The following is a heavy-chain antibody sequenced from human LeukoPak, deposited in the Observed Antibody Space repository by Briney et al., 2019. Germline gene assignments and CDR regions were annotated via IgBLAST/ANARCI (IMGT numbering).Heavy chain of an antibody. Sequence: ASVKVSCKASGYTFIGYYIHWVRQAPGQGLEWMGIINPGGGSTTYAQEFQGRVTMTRDTSTSTVYMELSSLRSEDTAVYFCARGEWLFNYWGQGTLVTVSS. V-gene: IGHV1-46*01. CDR2: INPGGGST. CDR1: GYTFIGYY. CDR3: ARGEWLFNY. D-gene: IGHD6-19*01. J-gene: IGHJ4*02.